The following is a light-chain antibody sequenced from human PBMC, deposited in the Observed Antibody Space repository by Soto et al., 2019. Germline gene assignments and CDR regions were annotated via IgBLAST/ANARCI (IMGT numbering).Light chain of an antibody. CDR3: MQSTQLPPT. Sequence: EILLKQSPATLSLSPGQRATPSFRASQSVINSYIAWYQQQPGQAPRLLIYEVSTRVSGVPDRFSGSGSGTDFTLEISRVETDDVGIYYCMQSTQLPPTFGQGTRLEIK. CDR2: EVS. V-gene: IGKV3D-20*02. CDR1: QSVINSY. J-gene: IGKJ5*01.